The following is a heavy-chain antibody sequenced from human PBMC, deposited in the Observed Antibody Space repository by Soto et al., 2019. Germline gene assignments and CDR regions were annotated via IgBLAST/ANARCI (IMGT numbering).Heavy chain of an antibody. CDR1: RFTFSSYP. CDR2: ISHDGRNK. J-gene: IGHJ4*02. CDR3: SRDSSIAAAEYYFDY. D-gene: IGHD6-25*01. Sequence: PGGSLRLSCAASRFTFSSYPMHWVRQAPGKGLEWVAVISHDGRNKYYAEPVKGRFTISRDNSKNTLYLQMNSLRAEDTAVYYCSRDSSIAAAEYYFDYWGQGTLVTVSS. V-gene: IGHV3-30-3*01.